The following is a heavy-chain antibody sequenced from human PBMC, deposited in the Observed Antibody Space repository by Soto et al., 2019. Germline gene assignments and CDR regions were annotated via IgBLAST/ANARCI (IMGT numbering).Heavy chain of an antibody. CDR3: ARDPSIAVAGTSFDWFDP. CDR2: ISADNGNT. J-gene: IGHJ5*02. V-gene: IGHV1-18*04. CDR1: GYTFTSYG. Sequence: QVQLVQSGAEVKKPGASVKVSCKASGYTFTSYGISWVRQAPGQGLEWMGWISADNGNTNYAQKLQGRVTMTTDTSTSTAYMELRSLRSDDTAVYYCARDPSIAVAGTSFDWFDPWGQGTLVTVSS. D-gene: IGHD6-19*01.